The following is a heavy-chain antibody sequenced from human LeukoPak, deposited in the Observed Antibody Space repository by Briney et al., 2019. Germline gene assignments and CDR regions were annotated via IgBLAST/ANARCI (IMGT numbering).Heavy chain of an antibody. CDR2: INKGATHT. CDR1: QFSFSSYS. D-gene: IGHD3-22*01. CDR3: VRLRRNGDTSGYYYYYDY. J-gene: IGHJ4*02. Sequence: GGSLRLSCAASQFSFSSYSFNWVRQAPGQGLEWVASINKGATHTYYADSMRGRFTVSRDDAKNSLFLQMHSLSAGDTAVYYCVRLRRNGDTSGYYYYYDYWGRGTLVTVSS. V-gene: IGHV3-21*06.